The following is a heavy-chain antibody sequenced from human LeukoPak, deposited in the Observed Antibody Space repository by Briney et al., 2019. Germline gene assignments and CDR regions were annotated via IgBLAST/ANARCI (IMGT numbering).Heavy chain of an antibody. J-gene: IGHJ4*02. CDR1: GYTLTELS. CDR2: FDPEDGET. V-gene: IGHV1-24*01. Sequence: VASVKVSCKVSGYTLTELSMHWVRQAPGKGLEWMGGFDPEDGETIYAQKFQGRVTMTEDTSTDTAYMELSSLRSEDTAVYYCATAHQLLRDPFDYWGQGTLVTVSS. D-gene: IGHD2-2*01. CDR3: ATAHQLLRDPFDY.